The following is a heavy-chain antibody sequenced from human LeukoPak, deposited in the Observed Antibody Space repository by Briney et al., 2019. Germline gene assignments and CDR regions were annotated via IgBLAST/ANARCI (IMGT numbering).Heavy chain of an antibody. CDR3: ARVSSSGYLTAPRWFDP. V-gene: IGHV4-31*03. Sequence: SETPPLTCTVSGGSISSGGYYWSWIRQHPGKGLEWIGYIYYSGSTYYNPSLKSRVTISVDTSKNQFSLKLSSVTAADTAVYYCARVSSSGYLTAPRWFDPWGQGTLVTVSS. CDR1: GGSISSGGYY. CDR2: IYYSGST. J-gene: IGHJ5*02. D-gene: IGHD3-22*01.